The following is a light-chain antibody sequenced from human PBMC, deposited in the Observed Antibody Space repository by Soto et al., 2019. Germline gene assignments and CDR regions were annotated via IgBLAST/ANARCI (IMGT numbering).Light chain of an antibody. V-gene: IGLV2-8*01. CDR2: EVT. J-gene: IGLJ1*01. CDR3: SSFAGSKTPYV. CDR1: ISDIGTYDF. Sequence: QSVLTQPPSASGSPGQSVTISCRGTISDIGTYDFVSWYQHHPGKAPKGLIYEVTKRPSGVPDRFSGSKSGNTASLPFSGLQPEDEAEYYCSSFAGSKTPYVFGTGTKLTVL.